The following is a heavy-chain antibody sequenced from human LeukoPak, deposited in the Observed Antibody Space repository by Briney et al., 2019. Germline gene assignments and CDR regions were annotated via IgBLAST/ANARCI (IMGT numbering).Heavy chain of an antibody. V-gene: IGHV1-69*06. CDR3: ARTKSEYYDILTGYNSWSWFDP. Sequence: GSSVKVSCKASGGTFSSYGISWVRQAPGQGLEWMGGIIPIFGTANYAQKFQGRVTITADKSTSTAYMELSSLRSEDTAVYYCARTKSEYYDILTGYNSWSWFDPWGQGTLVTVSS. D-gene: IGHD3-9*01. CDR2: IIPIFGTA. J-gene: IGHJ5*02. CDR1: GGTFSSYG.